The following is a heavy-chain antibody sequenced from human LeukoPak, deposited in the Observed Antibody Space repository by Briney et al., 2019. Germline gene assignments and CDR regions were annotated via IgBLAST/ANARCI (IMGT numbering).Heavy chain of an antibody. J-gene: IGHJ4*02. Sequence: GASVKVSCKASGYTFTGHYMHWVRQAPGQGLEWMGRINPNSGGTNYAQKFQGRVTMTRDTSISTAYMELSRLRSDDTAVYYCARGGDYYDSSGQDYWGQGTLVTVSS. V-gene: IGHV1-2*06. CDR2: INPNSGGT. CDR1: GYTFTGHY. CDR3: ARGGDYYDSSGQDY. D-gene: IGHD3-22*01.